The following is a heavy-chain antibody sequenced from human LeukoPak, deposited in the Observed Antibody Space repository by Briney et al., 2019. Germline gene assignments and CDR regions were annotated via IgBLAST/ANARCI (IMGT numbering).Heavy chain of an antibody. CDR3: ARGDYFDRRFDF. CDR1: GFTFGTSW. J-gene: IGHJ4*02. CDR2: IKQDGSEK. V-gene: IGHV3-7*01. D-gene: IGHD3-22*01. Sequence: GGSLRLSCAASGFTFGTSWMNWVRQAPGKGLEWVADIKQDGSEKYYVDSVKGRFTVSRDNAKNSLYLQMNSLRAEDTAVYYCARGDYFDRRFDFWGQGTLVTVSS.